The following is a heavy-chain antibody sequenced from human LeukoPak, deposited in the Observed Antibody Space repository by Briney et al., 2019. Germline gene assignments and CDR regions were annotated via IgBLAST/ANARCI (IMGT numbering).Heavy chain of an antibody. J-gene: IGHJ4*02. V-gene: IGHV1-2*02. CDR1: GDTFTGYY. CDR2: INPNSGGT. D-gene: IGHD3-16*02. CDR3: ARVFPVGAIVYFDY. Sequence: GASVKVSCKASGDTFTGYYIHWVRQAPGQGLEWMGWINPNSGGTNYAQKFQGRVTMTRDTSISTAYMELSRLRSDDTAVYYCARVFPVGAIVYFDYWGQGTLVTVSS.